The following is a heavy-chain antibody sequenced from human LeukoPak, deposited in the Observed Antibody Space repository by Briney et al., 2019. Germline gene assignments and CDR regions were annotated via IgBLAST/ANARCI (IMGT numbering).Heavy chain of an antibody. J-gene: IGHJ5*02. CDR3: ARDEGIAAAGIRWSGNWFDP. Sequence: GASVKVSCKASGYTFTSYGISWVRQAPGQGLEWMGWISAYNGNTNYAQKLQGRVTMTTDTSTSTAYMELRSLRSDDTAVYYCARDEGIAAAGIRWSGNWFDPWGQGTPVTVSS. D-gene: IGHD6-13*01. CDR1: GYTFTSYG. CDR2: ISAYNGNT. V-gene: IGHV1-18*01.